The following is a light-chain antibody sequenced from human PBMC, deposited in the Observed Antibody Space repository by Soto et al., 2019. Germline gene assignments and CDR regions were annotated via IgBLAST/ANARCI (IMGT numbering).Light chain of an antibody. CDR2: WAS. Sequence: DIVMTQSPDSLAVSLGERATINCKSSQSVLFSSNILHCLAWYQQKPGQPPKLLIYWASSRESGVPDRFRGSGSGTDFTLTINSLQAEDVAVYYCQQYYSAPITFGQGTRLEIK. J-gene: IGKJ5*01. CDR1: QSVLFSSNILHC. V-gene: IGKV4-1*01. CDR3: QQYYSAPIT.